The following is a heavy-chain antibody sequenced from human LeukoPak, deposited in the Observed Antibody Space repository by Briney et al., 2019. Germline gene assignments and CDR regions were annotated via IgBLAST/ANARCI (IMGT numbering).Heavy chain of an antibody. CDR1: GFTFSSYG. D-gene: IGHD3-22*01. J-gene: IGHJ1*01. CDR2: IWCDGSNK. Sequence: GRSLRLSCAASGFTFSSYGMHWVRQAPGKGLEWVAVIWCDGSNKYYADSVKGRFTISRDNSKNTLYLQMNSLRAEDTAVYYCAVTYDSSGYYFGYFQHWGQGTLVTVSS. V-gene: IGHV3-33*01. CDR3: AVTYDSSGYYFGYFQH.